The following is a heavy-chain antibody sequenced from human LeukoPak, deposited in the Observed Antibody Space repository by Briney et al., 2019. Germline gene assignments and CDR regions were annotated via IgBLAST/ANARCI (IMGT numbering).Heavy chain of an antibody. CDR2: ISYDGNNK. J-gene: IGHJ3*02. CDR3: ARAQYASSWDGSAFDI. V-gene: IGHV3-30*04. Sequence: PGGPLRLSCAASGFAFSNFAMHWVRQAPGKGLEWVAVISYDGNNKYYADSVTGRFTISRDNSKNTLYLQMNSLRAEDTAVYYCARAQYASSWDGSAFDIWGQGTMATVSS. D-gene: IGHD6-13*01. CDR1: GFAFSNFA.